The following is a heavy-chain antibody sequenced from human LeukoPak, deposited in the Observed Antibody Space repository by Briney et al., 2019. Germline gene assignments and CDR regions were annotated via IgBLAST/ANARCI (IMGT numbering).Heavy chain of an antibody. CDR1: GGSISSYY. CDR2: IYYSGST. J-gene: IGHJ6*03. Sequence: SETLSLTCTVSGGSISSYYWSWIRQPPGKGLEWIGYIYYSGSTSYNPSLKSRVTISVDTSKNQFSLKLSSVTAADPAVYYCARAYYYDSSGYRHVGYYMDVWGKGTTVTVSS. CDR3: ARAYYYDSSGYRHVGYYMDV. V-gene: IGHV4-59*12. D-gene: IGHD3-22*01.